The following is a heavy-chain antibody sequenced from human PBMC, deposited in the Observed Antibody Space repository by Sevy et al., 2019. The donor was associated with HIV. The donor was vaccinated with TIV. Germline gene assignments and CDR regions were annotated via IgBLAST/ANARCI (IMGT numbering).Heavy chain of an antibody. D-gene: IGHD3-10*01. CDR1: GFTFSRDW. Sequence: GGSLRLSCAVSGFTFSRDWMTWVRQAPGKGLEWVAKIKADGSETYSVDSVKGRFSISRDNAKNALYLQMNSLRAEDTAVYYCARGANNLYNWGQGTLVTVSS. J-gene: IGHJ4*02. CDR3: ARGANNLYN. V-gene: IGHV3-7*01. CDR2: IKADGSET.